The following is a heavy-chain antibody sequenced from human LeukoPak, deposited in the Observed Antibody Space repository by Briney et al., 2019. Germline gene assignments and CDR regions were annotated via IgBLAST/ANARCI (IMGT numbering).Heavy chain of an antibody. CDR2: ISYDGSSK. CDR3: ARDLQSIAAAGFFDY. D-gene: IGHD6-13*01. Sequence: GGSLRLSCAASGFTFSSYAMHWVRQAPGKGLEWVAVISYDGSSKYYADSVKGRFTISRDNSKNTLYLQMNSLRAEDTAVYYCARDLQSIAAAGFFDYWGQGTLVTVSS. CDR1: GFTFSSYA. V-gene: IGHV3-30-3*01. J-gene: IGHJ4*02.